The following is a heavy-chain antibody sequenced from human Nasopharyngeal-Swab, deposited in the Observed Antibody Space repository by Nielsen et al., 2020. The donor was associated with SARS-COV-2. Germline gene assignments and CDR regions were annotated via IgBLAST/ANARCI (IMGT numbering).Heavy chain of an antibody. J-gene: IGHJ4*02. Sequence: GGSLRLSCAASGFTFSNYWMSWVRQAPGKGLEWVANIKQDGSGEYYLDSVKGRFTISRDNTNNSLYLQMNSLRAEDTAVYYCARDQWARWPGTYYFDYWGQGTLVTVSS. CDR3: ARDQWARWPGTYYFDY. CDR1: GFTFSNYW. CDR2: IKQDGSGE. V-gene: IGHV3-7*01. D-gene: IGHD5-24*01.